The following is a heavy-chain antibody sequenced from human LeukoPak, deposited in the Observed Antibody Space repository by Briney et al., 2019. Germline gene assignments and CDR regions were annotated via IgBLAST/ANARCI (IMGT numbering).Heavy chain of an antibody. CDR2: IYYSGST. CDR1: GGSISSYY. V-gene: IGHV4-59*01. CDR3: ARGQSQYYGDYGDDAFDI. J-gene: IGHJ3*02. D-gene: IGHD4-17*01. Sequence: SETLSLTCTVSGGSISSYYWSWIRQPPGKGLEWIGYIYYSGSTNYNPSLKSRVTISVDTSKNQFSLKLSSVTAADTAVYYCARGQSQYYGDYGDDAFDIWGQGTMVTVSS.